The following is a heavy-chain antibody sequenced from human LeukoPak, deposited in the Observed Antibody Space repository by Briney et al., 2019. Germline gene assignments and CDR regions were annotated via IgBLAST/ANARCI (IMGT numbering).Heavy chain of an antibody. CDR1: GGSISSGSYY. CDR2: IYTSGSI. Sequence: SQTLSLTCTVSGGSISSGSYYWSWIRQPAGKGLEWIGRIYTSGSINYNPSLKSRVTISGDVSKNQFSLKLSSVTAADTAVYYCARDIGWIDYWGQGTLVTVSS. CDR3: ARDIGWIDY. D-gene: IGHD6-19*01. V-gene: IGHV4-61*02. J-gene: IGHJ4*02.